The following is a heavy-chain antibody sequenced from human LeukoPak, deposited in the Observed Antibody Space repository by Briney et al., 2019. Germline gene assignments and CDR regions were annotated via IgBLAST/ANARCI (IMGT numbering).Heavy chain of an antibody. V-gene: IGHV4-39*07. J-gene: IGHJ5*02. CDR1: GGSITSGYYY. D-gene: IGHD2-2*01. CDR2: IYYSGST. Sequence: SETLSLTCTVSGGSITSGYYYWGWIRQPPGTGLEWIGSIYYSGSTYYNPSLKSRVTISVDTSKNHFSLKLSSVTAADTAVYYCARESDRYCSSTSCPNWYDPWGQGTLVTVSS. CDR3: ARESDRYCSSTSCPNWYDP.